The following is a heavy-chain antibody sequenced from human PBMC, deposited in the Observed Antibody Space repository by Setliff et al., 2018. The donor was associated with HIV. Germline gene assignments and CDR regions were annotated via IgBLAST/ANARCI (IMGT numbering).Heavy chain of an antibody. CDR3: VKDLSRSGRARSDSSALFD. J-gene: IGHJ1*01. CDR2: ISSSSKTI. CDR1: GVAFRSHS. Sequence: LRLSCVTSGVAFRSHSMNWVRQAPGKGLEWVAYISSSSKTILYADSMKGRFTISRDNSKNTLFLQMSSLRVEDTALYYCVKDLSRSGRARSDSSALFDWGQGTLVTVSS. V-gene: IGHV3-48*04. D-gene: IGHD3-22*01.